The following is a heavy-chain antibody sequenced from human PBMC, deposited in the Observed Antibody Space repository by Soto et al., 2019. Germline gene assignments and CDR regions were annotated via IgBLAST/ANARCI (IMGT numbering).Heavy chain of an antibody. V-gene: IGHV3-30*04. CDR3: AKDGGYSYAEGTFDY. J-gene: IGHJ4*02. Sequence: QVQLVESGGGVVQPGRSLRLSCAASGFTFSSYAMHWVRQAPGKGLEWVAVISYDGSNKYYADSVKGRFTISRDNSKNTLYLQMNSLRAEDTAVYYCAKDGGYSYAEGTFDYWGQGTLVTVSS. CDR1: GFTFSSYA. D-gene: IGHD5-18*01. CDR2: ISYDGSNK.